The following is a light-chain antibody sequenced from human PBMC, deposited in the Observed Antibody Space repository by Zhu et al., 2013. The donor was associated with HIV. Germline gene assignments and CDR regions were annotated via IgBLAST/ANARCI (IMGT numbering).Light chain of an antibody. J-gene: IGKJ2*01. CDR3: QQYNSYLYT. CDR1: QTIGTW. CDR2: DAS. Sequence: DIQMTQSPSTLSASVGDRVTITCRASQTIGTWLAWYQQRPGKGPRLLIFDASVLETGVPSRFSGSGSGTDFTLAISSLQPEDFATYYCQQYNSYLYTFGQGTKLEIK. V-gene: IGKV1-5*01.